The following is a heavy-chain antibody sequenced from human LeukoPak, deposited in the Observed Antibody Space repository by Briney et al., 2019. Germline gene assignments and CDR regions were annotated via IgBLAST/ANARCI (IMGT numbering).Heavy chain of an antibody. Sequence: PGASLRLSCAASGFIFSNYAMHWVRQAPGKGLEWVAVISYDGSNKYYADSVKGRFTISRDNSKNTLYLQMNSLRAEDTAVYYCAKAGDWGQGTLVTVSS. CDR3: AKAGD. V-gene: IGHV3-30*18. D-gene: IGHD7-27*01. J-gene: IGHJ4*02. CDR1: GFIFSNYA. CDR2: ISYDGSNK.